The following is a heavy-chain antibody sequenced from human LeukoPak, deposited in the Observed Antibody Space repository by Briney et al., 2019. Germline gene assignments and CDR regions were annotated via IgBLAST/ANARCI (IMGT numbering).Heavy chain of an antibody. V-gene: IGHV5-51*01. J-gene: IGHJ3*02. CDR3: ARHNSNSGSHYDAFDI. D-gene: IGHD1-26*01. Sequence: GESLKISGKVSVSSFTRYWMGWAGQMPGKGLEWMGIISPGDSDTSYSPSFQGQVTMSADKSITTASLQWSSLRCWDPNVSYCARHNSNSGSHYDAFDIWGQGTVVTVSS. CDR1: VSSFTRYW. CDR2: ISPGDSDT.